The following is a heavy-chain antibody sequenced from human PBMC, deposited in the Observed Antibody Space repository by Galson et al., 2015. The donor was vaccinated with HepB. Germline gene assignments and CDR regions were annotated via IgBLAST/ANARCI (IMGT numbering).Heavy chain of an antibody. J-gene: IGHJ4*02. CDR1: GLAFSTYP. V-gene: IGHV3-23*01. Sequence: SLRLSCAASGLAFSTYPMSWVRQAPGKGLDWVASISGSGGARYYADSVKGRFTISRDNSENTLNLQMNSLRAEDTALYYCAKSLRREWLFLDYFDCWGQGTLVAVSS. D-gene: IGHD3-3*01. CDR2: ISGSGGAR. CDR3: AKSLRREWLFLDYFDC.